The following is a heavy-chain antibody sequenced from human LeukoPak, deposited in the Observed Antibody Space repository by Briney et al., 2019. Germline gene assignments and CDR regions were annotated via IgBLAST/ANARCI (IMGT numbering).Heavy chain of an antibody. CDR2: IYYSGRT. J-gene: IGHJ3*02. V-gene: IGHV4-39*01. CDR1: GGSISSSSYY. Sequence: SETVSLTCTVSGGSISSSSYYWGWIRQPPGKGLEWFASIYYSGRTYYNPSLKSRVTISVDRSKNQFSLRLSSVTAADTAVYYCASSDYYDSSGYPRDAFDIWGQGTMVTASS. D-gene: IGHD3-22*01. CDR3: ASSDYYDSSGYPRDAFDI.